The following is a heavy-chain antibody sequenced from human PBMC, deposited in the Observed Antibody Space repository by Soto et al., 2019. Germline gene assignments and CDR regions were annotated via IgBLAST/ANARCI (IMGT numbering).Heavy chain of an antibody. D-gene: IGHD4-17*01. Sequence: TLSLTCTVSGGSMISYYWSWIRQPPGRGLEWLALIYWDDDKRYSPSLKSRLTITEDTSKNQVVLTMTNMDPVDTATYYCAHRQRTVYFDYWGQGTLVTVSS. CDR2: IYWDDDK. CDR1: GGSMISYYW. J-gene: IGHJ4*02. CDR3: AHRQRTVYFDY. V-gene: IGHV2-5*08.